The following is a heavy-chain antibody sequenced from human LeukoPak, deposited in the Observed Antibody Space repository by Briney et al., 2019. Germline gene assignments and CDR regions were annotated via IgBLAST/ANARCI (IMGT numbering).Heavy chain of an antibody. Sequence: GGSMRLSCAASGFIVSTNYMSWVRQAPGKGLEWVSVIDSGGETYYADSVKGRFTISRDNSKTTLFLQMNSLRAEDTAVYYCARAGSGSYYPWADYWGQGTLVTVSS. CDR2: IDSGGET. CDR1: GFIVSTNY. CDR3: ARAGSGSYYPWADY. D-gene: IGHD3-10*01. J-gene: IGHJ4*02. V-gene: IGHV3-53*01.